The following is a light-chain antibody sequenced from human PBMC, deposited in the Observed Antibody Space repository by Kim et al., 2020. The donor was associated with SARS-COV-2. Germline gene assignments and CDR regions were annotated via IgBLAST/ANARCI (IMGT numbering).Light chain of an antibody. Sequence: GQKGTIACSGISSNIGNNYVSWYQQLPGTAPKLLIYDNNKRPSGIPDRFSGSKSGTSSTLGITGLQTGDEAYYYCGTWDSSLGAGVFGGGTQLTVL. CDR2: DNN. CDR3: GTWDSSLGAGV. V-gene: IGLV1-51*01. CDR1: SSNIGNNY. J-gene: IGLJ3*02.